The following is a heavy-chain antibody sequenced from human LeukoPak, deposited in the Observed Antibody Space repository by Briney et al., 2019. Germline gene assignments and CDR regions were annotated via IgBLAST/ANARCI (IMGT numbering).Heavy chain of an antibody. D-gene: IGHD3-10*01. CDR2: FDPEDGET. Sequence: ASVKVSCKVSGYTLTELSMHWVRQAPGKGLEWVGSFDPEDGETIYAQKFQGRVTMAEDTSTDTAYMELSSLRSEDTAVYYCATVVAGLYYYASGRSAFDIWGQGTMVTVSS. CDR3: ATVVAGLYYYASGRSAFDI. V-gene: IGHV1-24*01. J-gene: IGHJ3*02. CDR1: GYTLTELS.